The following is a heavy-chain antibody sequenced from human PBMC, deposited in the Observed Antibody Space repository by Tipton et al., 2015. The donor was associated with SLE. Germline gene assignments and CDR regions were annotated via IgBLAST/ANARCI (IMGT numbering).Heavy chain of an antibody. D-gene: IGHD4/OR15-4a*01. CDR1: GFIFTNFA. Sequence: SLRLSCAASGFIFTNFAFVWVRQAPGKGLEWVSLTYARDVAYYADSVKGRFTISRDNSKSTLFLQMNSLRPEDTAIYYCAKDRGDYGDSYCFDAWGQGTLVTVSS. CDR3: AKDRGDYGDSYCFDA. CDR2: TYARDVA. V-gene: IGHV3-23*03. J-gene: IGHJ4*02.